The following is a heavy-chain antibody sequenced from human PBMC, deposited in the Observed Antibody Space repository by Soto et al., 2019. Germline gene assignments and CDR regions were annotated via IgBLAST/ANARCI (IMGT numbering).Heavy chain of an antibody. V-gene: IGHV1-69*08. CDR1: GGTFTSET. J-gene: IGHJ6*03. Sequence: QVQLVQSGPEVKKSGSSVKVSCKLSGGTFTSETISWVRQAPGQGLEWMGRIIPILGTGNYAQKFQGRITITEDKSTNTGYMELSSLPSEDTAVYFCAREEGSYTIGTFPFYYMAVGGNGTTFTVSS. D-gene: IGHD3-16*01. CDR3: AREEGSYTIGTFPFYYMAV. CDR2: IIPILGTG.